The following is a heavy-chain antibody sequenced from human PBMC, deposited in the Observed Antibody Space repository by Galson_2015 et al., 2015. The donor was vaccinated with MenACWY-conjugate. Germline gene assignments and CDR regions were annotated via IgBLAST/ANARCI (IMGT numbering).Heavy chain of an antibody. CDR1: GFTFNNYW. Sequence: SLRLSCAASGFTFNNYWMHWVRHPPGKGLEWISYIKADGSFSNYADSVKGRFTISTDNAKNMVYLQMDGLGDEDTAVYFCARDNNWSLDSWVHRALFTVSS. CDR2: IKADGSFS. CDR3: ARDNNWSLDS. J-gene: IGHJ5*01. D-gene: IGHD1-1*01. V-gene: IGHV3-74*01.